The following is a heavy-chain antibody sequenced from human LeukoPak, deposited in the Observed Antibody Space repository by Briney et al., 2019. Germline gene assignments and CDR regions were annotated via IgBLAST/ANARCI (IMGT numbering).Heavy chain of an antibody. Sequence: ASVKVSCKVSGYTLTELSMHWVRQAPGKGLESMGGFDPEDGETIYAQKFQGRVTMTEDTSTDTAYMELSSLRSEDTAVYYCATVSVIAARSYYYYYMDVWGKGTTVTVSS. CDR3: ATVSVIAARSYYYYYMDV. CDR2: FDPEDGET. J-gene: IGHJ6*03. CDR1: GYTLTELS. D-gene: IGHD6-6*01. V-gene: IGHV1-24*01.